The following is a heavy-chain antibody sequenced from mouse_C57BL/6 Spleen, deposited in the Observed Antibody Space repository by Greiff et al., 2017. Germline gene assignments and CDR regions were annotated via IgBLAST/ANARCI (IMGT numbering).Heavy chain of an antibody. CDR3: ARREEVVYAMDY. CDR1: GYTFTEYT. V-gene: IGHV1-62-2*01. D-gene: IGHD1-1*02. J-gene: IGHJ4*01. Sequence: LVESGAELVKPGASVKLSCKASGYTFTEYTIHWVKQRSGQGLEWIGWFYPGSGSIKYNEKFKDKATLTADKSSSTVYMELSRLTSEDSAVYCCARREEVVYAMDYWGQGTSVTVSS. CDR2: FYPGSGSI.